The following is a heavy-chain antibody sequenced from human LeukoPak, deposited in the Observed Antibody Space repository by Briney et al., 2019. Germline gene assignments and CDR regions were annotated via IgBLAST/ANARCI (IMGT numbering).Heavy chain of an antibody. CDR3: ARALRGVLFDY. D-gene: IGHD3-10*01. J-gene: IGHJ4*02. CDR1: GFTFSIYA. V-gene: IGHV3-30*04. Sequence: PGGSLRLSCAASGFTFSIYAMHWVRQAPGKGLEWVAVISYDGSNKYYADSVKGRFTISRDNSKNTLYLQMNSLRAEDTAVYYCARALRGVLFDYWGQGTLVTFSS. CDR2: ISYDGSNK.